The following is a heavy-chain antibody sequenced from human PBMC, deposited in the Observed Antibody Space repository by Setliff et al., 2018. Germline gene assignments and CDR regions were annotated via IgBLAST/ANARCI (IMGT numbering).Heavy chain of an antibody. Sequence: GGSLRLSCAASGFSFSDYAMSWVRQAPRKGLEWVSGGSTGKTDYADSVKGRLTMPRDSSTNTLYLQMNSLRGEDTAVYYCAKDLSSNTAASYFFDYWGQGILVTVSS. CDR3: AKDLSSNTAASYFFDY. CDR2: GSTGKT. D-gene: IGHD5-18*01. J-gene: IGHJ4*01. V-gene: IGHV3-23*01. CDR1: GFSFSDYA.